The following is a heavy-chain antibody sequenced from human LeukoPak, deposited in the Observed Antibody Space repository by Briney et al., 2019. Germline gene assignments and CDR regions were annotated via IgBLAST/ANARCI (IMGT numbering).Heavy chain of an antibody. D-gene: IGHD6-19*01. CDR3: TKELHVAVSVADYYYFYMDV. CDR1: GFAFSSFD. Sequence: GGSLRLTCAASGFAFSSFDMGWVRQSPGKGLEWLSTINGGGNTTFYADSVKGRFTISRDNSKNTLYLHMDSLRPDDTAIYYCTKELHVAVSVADYYYFYMDVWGRGTAVTVSS. CDR2: INGGGNTT. V-gene: IGHV3-23*01. J-gene: IGHJ6*03.